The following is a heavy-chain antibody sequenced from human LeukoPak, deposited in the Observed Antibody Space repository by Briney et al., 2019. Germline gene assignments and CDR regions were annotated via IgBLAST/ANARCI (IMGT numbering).Heavy chain of an antibody. CDR1: GFTFSSYT. CDR2: LIENGATT. CDR3: VKDYQVGNSPAFGDY. J-gene: IGHJ4*02. D-gene: IGHD1-26*01. V-gene: IGHV3-23*01. Sequence: GGSLRLSCAASGFTFSSYTMSWVRRAPGKGLERVSGLIENGATTYYADSVKGRFTISRDNSRNTMYLQMNSLRVEDTAVYYCVKDYQVGNSPAFGDYWGQGTLVTISS.